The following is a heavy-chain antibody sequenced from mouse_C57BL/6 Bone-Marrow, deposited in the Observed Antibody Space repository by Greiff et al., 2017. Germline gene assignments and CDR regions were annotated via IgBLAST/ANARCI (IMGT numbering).Heavy chain of an antibody. V-gene: IGHV5-6*01. Sequence: EVQLKQSGGDLVKPGGSLKLSCAASGFTFSSYGMSWVRQTPDKRLEWVATISSGGSYTDYPDSVKGRVTISSDNAKNTHYLQMSSMKSEDKSMYYCSRLYDYYAMDYWGQGTSVTVSS. CDR1: GFTFSSYG. D-gene: IGHD1-1*01. J-gene: IGHJ4*01. CDR2: ISSGGSYT. CDR3: SRLYDYYAMDY.